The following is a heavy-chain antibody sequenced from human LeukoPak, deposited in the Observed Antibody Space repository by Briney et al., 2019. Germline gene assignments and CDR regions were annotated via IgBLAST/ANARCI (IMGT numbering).Heavy chain of an antibody. CDR3: ARGYESLGYYFDY. CDR2: INSDGSST. D-gene: IGHD3-3*01. CDR1: GFTFSSYD. J-gene: IGHJ4*02. Sequence: GGSLRLSCAASGFTFSSYDMHWVRQAPGKGLVWVSRINSDGSSTSYADSVKGRFTISRDNSKNTLYLQMNSLRAEDTAVYYCARGYESLGYYFDYWGQGTLVTVSS. V-gene: IGHV3-74*01.